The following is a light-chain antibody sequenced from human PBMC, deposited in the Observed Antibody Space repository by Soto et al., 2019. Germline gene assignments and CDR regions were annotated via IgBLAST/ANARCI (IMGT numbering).Light chain of an antibody. Sequence: DLQLTQSPSFLSASVGDRVTITCRASQDVSRYLAWYQQKPGKAPNLLIYAACTLRSGVPSRFSGSGSETEFTLTISSLQPEDFATYYCQQLNSYVFAFGPGTKVDIK. CDR3: QQLNSYVFA. J-gene: IGKJ3*01. CDR1: QDVSRY. CDR2: AAC. V-gene: IGKV1-9*01.